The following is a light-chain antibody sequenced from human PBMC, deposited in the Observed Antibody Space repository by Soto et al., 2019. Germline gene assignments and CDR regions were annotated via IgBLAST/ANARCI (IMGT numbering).Light chain of an antibody. CDR2: GAS. CDR1: QSVSSN. J-gene: IGKJ1*01. Sequence: EIVMTQSPATLSVSPGERATLSCRASQSVSSNLAWYQQKPGQAPRLLIYGASTRATGIPAMFSGSGSGTEFTLAISSLHSEDFAVYYCQRYNNWPRTFGQGTKVEIQ. V-gene: IGKV3-15*01. CDR3: QRYNNWPRT.